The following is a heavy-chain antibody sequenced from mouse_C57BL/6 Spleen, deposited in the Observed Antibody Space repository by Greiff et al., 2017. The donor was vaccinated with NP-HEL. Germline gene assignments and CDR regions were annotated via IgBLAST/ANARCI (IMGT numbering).Heavy chain of an antibody. D-gene: IGHD1-1*01. CDR2: INPNYGTT. Sequence: EVKLQESGPELVKPGASVKISCKASGYSFTDYNMNWVKQSNGKSLEWIGVINPNYGTTSYNQKFKGKATLTVDQSSSTAYMQLNSLTSEDSAVYYCARPLWYYGSSYGFAYWGQGTLVTVSA. V-gene: IGHV1-39*01. J-gene: IGHJ3*01. CDR1: GYSFTDYN. CDR3: ARPLWYYGSSYGFAY.